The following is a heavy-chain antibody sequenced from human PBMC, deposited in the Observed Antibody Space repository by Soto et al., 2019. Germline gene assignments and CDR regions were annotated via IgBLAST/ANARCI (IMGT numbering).Heavy chain of an antibody. J-gene: IGHJ1*01. D-gene: IGHD2-2*01. V-gene: IGHV4-30-2*01. Sequence: TLSLTCAVSGGSISSGGYSWSWIRQPXXXXXXSXXXIHXXGTXXXXXXXKXXVTXXXDPSQNKLSPNLTSVTAADTAVYYCARVPDRWGQGTLVTVSS. CDR3: ARVPDR. CDR2: IHXXGTX. CDR1: GGSISSGGYS.